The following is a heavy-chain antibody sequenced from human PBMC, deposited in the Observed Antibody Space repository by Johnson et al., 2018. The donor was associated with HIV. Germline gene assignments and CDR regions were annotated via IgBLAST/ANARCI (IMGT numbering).Heavy chain of an antibody. CDR1: GFIFNSYA. CDR3: ARVTGTANAFDI. J-gene: IGHJ3*02. D-gene: IGHD1-14*01. Sequence: VQLLGSGGGLVQPGGSLRLSCAASGFIFNSYAMNWVRQAPGKGLEWVSGISGGGSGRYYANSVKGRFTISRDNSKNTLYLQMGSLRAEDMAVYYCARVTGTANAFDIWGQGTMVTVSS. V-gene: IGHV3-23*01. CDR2: ISGGGSGR.